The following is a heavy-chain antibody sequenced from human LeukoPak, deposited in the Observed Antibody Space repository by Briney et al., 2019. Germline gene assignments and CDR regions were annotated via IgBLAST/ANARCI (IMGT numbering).Heavy chain of an antibody. D-gene: IGHD2-2*01. Sequence: RGESLKISCKGSGYSFTSYWIGWVRQMPGKGLEWMGIIYPGDSDTRYSPSFQGQVTISADKSTSTAYLQWSSLKASDTAMYYCARRYCSSTSCYYFFDYWGQGTLVTVSS. CDR1: GYSFTSYW. CDR2: IYPGDSDT. J-gene: IGHJ4*02. V-gene: IGHV5-51*01. CDR3: ARRYCSSTSCYYFFDY.